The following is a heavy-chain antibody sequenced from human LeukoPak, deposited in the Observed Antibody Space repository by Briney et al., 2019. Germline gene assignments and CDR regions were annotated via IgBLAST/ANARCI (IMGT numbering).Heavy chain of an antibody. Sequence: GGSLRLSCAVSGFTFSNFGMHWVRQAPGKGLEWVAVISYDGNTKYYADSVKGRFTISRDNSKNTLYLQMNNLRAEDTALYYCARAGLLWFGELYAFDIWGQGTMVTVSS. V-gene: IGHV3-30*03. CDR2: ISYDGNTK. CDR3: ARAGLLWFGELYAFDI. J-gene: IGHJ3*02. D-gene: IGHD3-10*01. CDR1: GFTFSNFG.